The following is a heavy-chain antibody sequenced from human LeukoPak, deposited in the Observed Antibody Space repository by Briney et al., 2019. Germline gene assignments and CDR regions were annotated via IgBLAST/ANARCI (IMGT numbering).Heavy chain of an antibody. D-gene: IGHD3-22*01. CDR2: ISAYNGNT. CDR3: ARAYDSSGYYYVRFDY. J-gene: IGHJ4*02. Sequence: GSSVKVSCKASGGTFSSYAISWVRQAPGQGLEWIGWISAYNGNTNYAQKLQGRVTMTTDTSTSTAYMELRSLRSDDTAVYYCARAYDSSGYYYVRFDYWGQGTLVTVSS. V-gene: IGHV1-18*01. CDR1: GGTFSSYA.